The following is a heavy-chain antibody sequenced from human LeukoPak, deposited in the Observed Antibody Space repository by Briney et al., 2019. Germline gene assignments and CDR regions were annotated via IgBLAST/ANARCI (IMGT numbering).Heavy chain of an antibody. D-gene: IGHD5-18*01. CDR2: IYYSGST. Sequence: SETLSLTCTVSGGSISSGGYYWSWIRQHPGKGLEWIGYIYYSGSTYYNPSLKSRVTISVDTSKNQFSLKLSSVTAADMAVYYCARVSSNRYSYGRYHYWGQGTLVTVSS. J-gene: IGHJ4*02. CDR3: ARVSSNRYSYGRYHY. CDR1: GGSISSGGYY. V-gene: IGHV4-31*03.